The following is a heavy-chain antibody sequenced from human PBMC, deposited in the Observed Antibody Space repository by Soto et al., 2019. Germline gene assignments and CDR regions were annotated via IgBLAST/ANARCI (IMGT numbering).Heavy chain of an antibody. CDR1: GFTFSSYD. D-gene: IGHD6-19*01. V-gene: IGHV3-13*04. J-gene: IGHJ6*02. CDR3: ARGNSSGWYPFYYYYGMDV. Sequence: GSLRLSCAASGFTFSSYDMHWVRQATGKGLEWVSAIGTAGDTYYPGSVKGRFTISRENAKNSLYLQMNSLRAGDTAVYYCARGNSSGWYPFYYYYGMDVWGQGTTVTVSS. CDR2: IGTAGDT.